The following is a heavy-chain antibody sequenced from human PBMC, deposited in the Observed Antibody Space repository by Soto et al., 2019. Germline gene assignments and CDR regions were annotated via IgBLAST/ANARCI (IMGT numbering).Heavy chain of an antibody. D-gene: IGHD6-13*01. J-gene: IGHJ6*02. CDR2: IYYSGST. Sequence: QVQLQESGPGLVKPSQTLSLTCTVSGGSISSGDYYWSWIRQPPGKGLEWIGYIYYSGSTYYNPSLKSRVTISVDTSKNQFSLKLSSVTAADTAVYYCARDRGSSSWYVDYYYYGMDVWGQGTTVTVSS. CDR1: GGSISSGDYY. CDR3: ARDRGSSSWYVDYYYYGMDV. V-gene: IGHV4-30-4*01.